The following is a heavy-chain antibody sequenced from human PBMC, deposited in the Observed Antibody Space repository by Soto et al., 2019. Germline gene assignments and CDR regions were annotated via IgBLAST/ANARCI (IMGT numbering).Heavy chain of an antibody. Sequence: VKVSCKASGGTFSSYAISWVRQAPGQGLEWMGGIIPIFGTANYAQKFQGRVTITADESTSTAYMELSSLRSEDTAVYYCARGEMATIGYYYYGMDVWGQGTTVTVSS. CDR1: GGTFSSYA. CDR2: IIPIFGTA. V-gene: IGHV1-69*13. CDR3: ARGEMATIGYYYYGMDV. D-gene: IGHD5-12*01. J-gene: IGHJ6*02.